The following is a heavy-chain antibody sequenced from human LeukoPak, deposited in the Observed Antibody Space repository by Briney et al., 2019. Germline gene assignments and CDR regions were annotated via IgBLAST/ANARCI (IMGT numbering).Heavy chain of an antibody. V-gene: IGHV1-18*04. CDR3: ARDRLPYCSSTSCIYFDY. J-gene: IGHJ4*02. Sequence: GASVKVSCKASGYTFTSYGISWVRQAPGQGLERMGWISAYNGNTNYAQKLQGRVTMTTDTSTSTAYMELRSLRSDDTAVYYCARDRLPYCSSTSCIYFDYWGQGTLVTVSS. CDR1: GYTFTSYG. D-gene: IGHD2-2*01. CDR2: ISAYNGNT.